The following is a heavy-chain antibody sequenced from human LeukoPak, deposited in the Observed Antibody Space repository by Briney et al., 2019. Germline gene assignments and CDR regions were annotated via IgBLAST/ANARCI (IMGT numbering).Heavy chain of an antibody. V-gene: IGHV3-23*01. CDR2: ISGSGGST. D-gene: IGHD6-13*01. CDR3: AKDSASLSSHFATYFDS. J-gene: IGHJ4*02. Sequence: GGSLRLSCAASGFTFGSYAMSWVRQAPGKGLEWVSAISGSGGSTYYADSVKGRFTISRDNSKNTLYLQMNSLKPEDTALYFCAKDSASLSSHFATYFDSWGQGALVTVSS. CDR1: GFTFGSYA.